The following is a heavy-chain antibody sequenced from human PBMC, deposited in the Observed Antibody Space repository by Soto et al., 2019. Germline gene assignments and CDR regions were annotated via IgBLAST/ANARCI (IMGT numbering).Heavy chain of an antibody. CDR2: TYYRSKWYN. CDR3: ARDKSVYDYVWGPHYGMDV. Sequence: PSQTLSLTCAISGDSVSSNSAAWNWIRQSPSRGLEWLGRTYYRSKWYNDYAVSVKSRITINPDTSKNQFSLQLNSVTPEDTAVYYCARDKSVYDYVWGPHYGMDVWGQGTTVTVSS. CDR1: GDSVSSNSAA. J-gene: IGHJ6*02. V-gene: IGHV6-1*01. D-gene: IGHD3-16*01.